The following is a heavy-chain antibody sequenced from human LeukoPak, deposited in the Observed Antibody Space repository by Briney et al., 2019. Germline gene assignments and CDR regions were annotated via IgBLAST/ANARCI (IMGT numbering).Heavy chain of an antibody. V-gene: IGHV1-69*05. D-gene: IGHD3-22*01. CDR1: GGTFSSYA. J-gene: IGHJ5*02. CDR2: IIPIFGTA. Sequence: GASVKVSCKASGGTFSSYAISWVRQAPGQGLEWMGGIIPIFGTANYAQKFQGRVTITTDESTSTAYMELSSLRSEDTAVYYSAREGYYYDSSGYFNWFDPWGQGTLVTVSS. CDR3: AREGYYYDSSGYFNWFDP.